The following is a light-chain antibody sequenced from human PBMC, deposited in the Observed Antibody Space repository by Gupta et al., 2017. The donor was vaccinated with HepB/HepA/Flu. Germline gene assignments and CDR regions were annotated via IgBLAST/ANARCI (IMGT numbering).Light chain of an antibody. J-gene: IGKJ4*01. CDR1: QTMNNF. CDR2: AAS. CDR3: QQSYSTPLT. V-gene: IGKV1-39*01. Sequence: IQLTQSPSSLSASVGDSVTITCRASQTMNNFLHWYQQKPGEAPKLLIYAASSLQSGFPSRFRGSGSGTDFTLTINSLQPEDFATYYCQQSYSTPLTFGGGTKVEIK.